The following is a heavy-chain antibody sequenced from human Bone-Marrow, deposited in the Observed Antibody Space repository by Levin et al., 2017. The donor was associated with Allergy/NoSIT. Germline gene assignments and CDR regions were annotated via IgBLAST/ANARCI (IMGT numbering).Heavy chain of an antibody. J-gene: IGHJ4*02. CDR1: GGSFSGYY. CDR3: ARGLPPIWYAFDY. D-gene: IGHD6-13*01. CDR2: INHSGST. V-gene: IGHV4-34*01. Sequence: PSETLSLTCAVYGGSFSGYYWSWIRQPPGKGLEWIGEINHSGSTNYNPSLKSRVTISVDTSKNQFSLKLSSVTAADTAVYYCARGLPPIWYAFDYWGQGTLVTVSS.